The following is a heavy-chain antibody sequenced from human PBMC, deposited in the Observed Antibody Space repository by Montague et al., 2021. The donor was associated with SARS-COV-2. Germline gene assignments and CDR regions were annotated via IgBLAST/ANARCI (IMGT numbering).Heavy chain of an antibody. CDR2: IKPDGSDK. D-gene: IGHD7-27*01. V-gene: IGHV3-7*05. J-gene: IGHJ4*02. CDR3: ARDPNWGAH. Sequence: SMSISCSASGFSFSTFWMTWVRQAPGKGLEWVASIKPDGSDKYYVESVKGRFTISRDNARNSLYLQLNNLRAEDTAVYYCARDPNWGAHWGQGNLVTVSS. CDR1: GFSFSTFW.